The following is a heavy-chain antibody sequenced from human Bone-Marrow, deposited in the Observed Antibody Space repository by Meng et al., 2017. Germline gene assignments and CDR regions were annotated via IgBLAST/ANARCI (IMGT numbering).Heavy chain of an antibody. Sequence: QVQLVQSGPEVKKPGASVKLSCKPSGYTFAAYWIHWLRQAPGQGLEWMGRIDPNNDHTQYAQNFQGRVTMTSDTSISTVYMELNGLRSDDTAVYYCARVRWELPDYWGQGTLVTVSS. CDR3: ARVRWELPDY. CDR1: GYTFAAYW. V-gene: IGHV1-2*06. D-gene: IGHD1-26*01. J-gene: IGHJ4*02. CDR2: IDPNNDHT.